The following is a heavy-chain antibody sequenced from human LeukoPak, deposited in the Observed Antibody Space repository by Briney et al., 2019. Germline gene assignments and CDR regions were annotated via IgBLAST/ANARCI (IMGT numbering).Heavy chain of an antibody. J-gene: IGHJ4*02. D-gene: IGHD5-12*01. V-gene: IGHV3-21*04. CDR3: AKDSRGYSGYDAY. CDR2: ISSSSSYI. Sequence: PGGSLRLSCAASGFTFSSYSMNWVRQAPGKGLEWVSSISSSSSYIYYADSVKGRFTISRDNAKNSLYLQMNSLRAEDTAVYYCAKDSRGYSGYDAYWGQGTLVTVSS. CDR1: GFTFSSYS.